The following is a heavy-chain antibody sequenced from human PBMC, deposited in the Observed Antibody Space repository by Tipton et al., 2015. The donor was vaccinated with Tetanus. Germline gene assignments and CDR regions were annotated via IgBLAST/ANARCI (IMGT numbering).Heavy chain of an antibody. CDR3: ARRRSAILSGSYHWYFDI. J-gene: IGHJ2*01. CDR2: INPTDYQT. CDR1: GYNFSIYW. V-gene: IGHV5-51*01. D-gene: IGHD3-9*01. Sequence: VQLVQSGAEVYKPGESLKISCKPSGYNFSIYWIGWVRQMPGKGLEWMGVINPTDYQTSYNPSFEGQVTISADRSINTAYLQWTSPQTSDTAMYFCARRRSAILSGSYHWYFDIWGRGTLVTVSS.